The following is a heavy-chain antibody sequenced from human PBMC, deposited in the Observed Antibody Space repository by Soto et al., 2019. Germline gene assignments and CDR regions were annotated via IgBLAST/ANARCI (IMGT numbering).Heavy chain of an antibody. J-gene: IGHJ4*02. CDR2: ISGSGSRT. V-gene: IGHV3-23*01. D-gene: IGHD3-22*01. CDR3: AKDTIGYYRPFDY. CDR1: GFTFSNFA. Sequence: GGSLRLSCPASGFTFSNFAMSWVRQAPGKGLEWASSISGSGSRTYYADSVKGRFTISRDNFKNTLYLQMNSLRAEDTALYYCAKDTIGYYRPFDYWGQGTLVTVSS.